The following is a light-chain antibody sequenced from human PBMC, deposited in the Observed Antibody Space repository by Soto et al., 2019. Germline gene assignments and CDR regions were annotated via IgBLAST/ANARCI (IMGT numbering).Light chain of an antibody. CDR1: SSDVGTYNR. Sequence: HSVLTQPPSVSGSPGQSVTISCTGTSSDVGTYNRVSWYQQPPGTAPKFMIHEVSNRPSGVPDRFSGSKSDNTASLTISGLQAEDEAVYYCSSYAGSNNRYVFGTGTKVTVL. CDR2: EVS. CDR3: SSYAGSNNRYV. V-gene: IGLV2-18*02. J-gene: IGLJ1*01.